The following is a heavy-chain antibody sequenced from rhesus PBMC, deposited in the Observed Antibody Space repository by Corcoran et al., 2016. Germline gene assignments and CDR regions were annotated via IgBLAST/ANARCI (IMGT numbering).Heavy chain of an antibody. D-gene: IGHD6-31*01. CDR2: IYWDDAR. Sequence: QVTLKESGPALVKPTQTLTLTCTFPGFSLTTSGMGVGWFRQPPGKALAWVASIYWDDARRYSTSLKSRLTISKDTSKNQVVLTMTNMDPVDTATFYCARGIGVSAAGTRWDYLDYWGQGVLVTVSS. CDR1: GFSLTTSGMG. V-gene: IGHV2-174*01. J-gene: IGHJ4*01. CDR3: ARGIGVSAAGTRWDYLDY.